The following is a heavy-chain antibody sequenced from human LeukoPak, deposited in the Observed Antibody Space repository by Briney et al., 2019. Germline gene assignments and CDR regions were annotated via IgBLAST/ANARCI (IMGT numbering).Heavy chain of an antibody. CDR2: ISGRGGST. CDR3: AKGIEQWPGDYYYYGMDV. Sequence: GGSLRLSCAGSGFSFGPHAMSWVRQAPGKGLEWVSGISGRGGSTYYADSVEGRFTISRDNSKNTLYLQMNSLRAEDTAVYYCAKGIEQWPGDYYYYGMDVWGQGTTVTVSS. J-gene: IGHJ6*02. V-gene: IGHV3-23*01. D-gene: IGHD6-19*01. CDR1: GFSFGPHA.